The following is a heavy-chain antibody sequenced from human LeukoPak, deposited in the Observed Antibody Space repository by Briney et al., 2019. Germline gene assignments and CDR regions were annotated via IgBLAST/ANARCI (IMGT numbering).Heavy chain of an antibody. CDR2: IWYDGSNK. CDR3: ARDGSEYSSSSGYFDY. CDR1: GFTFSSYG. J-gene: IGHJ4*02. V-gene: IGHV3-33*01. D-gene: IGHD6-6*01. Sequence: GGSLRLSCAASGFTFSSYGMHWVRQAPGKGLVWVAVIWYDGSNKYYADSVKGRFTISRDNSKNTLYLQMNSLRAEDTAVYYCARDGSEYSSSSGYFDYWGQGTLVTVSS.